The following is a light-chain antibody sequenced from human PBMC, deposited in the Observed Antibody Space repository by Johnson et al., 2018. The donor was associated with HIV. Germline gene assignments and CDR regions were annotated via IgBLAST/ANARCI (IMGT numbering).Light chain of an antibody. J-gene: IGLJ1*01. CDR1: SSNIGNNY. Sequence: QLVLTQPPSVSAAPGQKVTISCSGSSSNIGNNYVSWYQQLPGTAPKLLIYDNNKRPSGIPDRFSGSKSGTSATLGITGLPTGDEADYYCGTWDSSLSARVFGTGTKVTVL. CDR2: DNN. CDR3: GTWDSSLSARV. V-gene: IGLV1-51*01.